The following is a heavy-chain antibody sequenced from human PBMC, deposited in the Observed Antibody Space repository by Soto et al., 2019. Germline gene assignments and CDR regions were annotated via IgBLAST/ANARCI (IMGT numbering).Heavy chain of an antibody. V-gene: IGHV1-69*13. CDR2: IIPIFGTA. Sequence: GASVKVSCKASGGTFSSYAISWVRQAPGQGLEWMGGIIPIFGTANYAQKFQGRVTITADESTSTAYMELSSLRSEDTAVYYCARRLVGANHFDYWGQGTLVTVSS. J-gene: IGHJ4*02. CDR1: GGTFSSYA. D-gene: IGHD1-26*01. CDR3: ARRLVGANHFDY.